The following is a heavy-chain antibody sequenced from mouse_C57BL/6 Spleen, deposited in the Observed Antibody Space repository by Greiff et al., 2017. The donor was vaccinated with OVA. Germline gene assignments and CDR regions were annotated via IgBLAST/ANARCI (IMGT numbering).Heavy chain of an antibody. J-gene: IGHJ3*01. CDR2: INPNNGGT. CDR1: GYTFTDYY. D-gene: IGHD3-2*02. Sequence: VQLQQSGPELVKPGASVKISCKASGYTFTDYYMNWVKQSHGKSLEWIGDINPNNGGTSYNQKFKGKATLTVDKSSSTAYMELRRLTSEDSAVYYCARTTAQATCCAYWGQGTLVNGSA. V-gene: IGHV1-26*01. CDR3: ARTTAQATCCAY.